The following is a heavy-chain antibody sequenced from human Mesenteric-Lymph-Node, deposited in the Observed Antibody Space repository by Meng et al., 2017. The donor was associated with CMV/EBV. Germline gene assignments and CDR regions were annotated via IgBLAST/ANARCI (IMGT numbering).Heavy chain of an antibody. Sequence: GESLKISCAASGFTFSNAWMSWVRQAPGKGLEWVGRIKSKTDGGTTDYAAPVKGRFTISRDDSKNTLYLQMNSLKTEDTAVYYCTTVWGNRNYYYYGMDVWGQGTTVTVSS. CDR3: TTVWGNRNYYYYGMDV. V-gene: IGHV3-15*01. CDR2: IKSKTDGGTT. D-gene: IGHD1-14*01. CDR1: GFTFSNAW. J-gene: IGHJ6*02.